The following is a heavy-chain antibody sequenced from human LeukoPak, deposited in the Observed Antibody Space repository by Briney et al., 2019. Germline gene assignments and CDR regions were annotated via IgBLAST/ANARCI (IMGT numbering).Heavy chain of an antibody. Sequence: SQTLSLTLAVSGDSVLNNSAAWNWIRQSPARGLEWLGRTYYRSNWYSDYAESVRSRMTINADASKNQISLQLNSVTPEDTAVYYCAREGERWLVFVSWGQGHLVTVSS. V-gene: IGHV6-1*01. CDR1: GDSVLNNSAA. CDR2: TYYRSNWYS. J-gene: IGHJ4*02. D-gene: IGHD6-19*01. CDR3: AREGERWLVFVS.